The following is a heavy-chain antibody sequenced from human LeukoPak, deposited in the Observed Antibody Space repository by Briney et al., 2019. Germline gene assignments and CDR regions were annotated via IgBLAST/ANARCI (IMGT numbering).Heavy chain of an antibody. CDR1: EFSFSTYW. CDR3: ARSPAGHAWPPAYYMDV. CDR2: IKEDGTEK. D-gene: IGHD5-24*01. V-gene: IGHV3-7*01. Sequence: PGGSLRLSCAASEFSFSTYWMRWVRQAPGKGLEWVANIKEDGTEKYYVGSVKGRFTISRDNAKKSLYLQMNSLRDDDTAVYFCARSPAGHAWPPAYYMDVWGKGTTVTVSS. J-gene: IGHJ6*03.